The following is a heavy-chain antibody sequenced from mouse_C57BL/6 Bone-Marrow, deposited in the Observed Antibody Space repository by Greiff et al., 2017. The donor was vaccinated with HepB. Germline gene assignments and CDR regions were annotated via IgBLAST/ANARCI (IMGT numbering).Heavy chain of an antibody. J-gene: IGHJ4*01. D-gene: IGHD2-4*01. CDR3: ARVNDYDVGYYAMDY. Sequence: QVQLQQSGAELMKPGASVKLSCKATGYTFTGYWIEWVKQRPGHGLEWIGEILPGSGSTNYNEKFKGKATFTADTSSNTAYTQLSSLTTEDSAIYYCARVNDYDVGYYAMDYWGQGTSVTVSS. V-gene: IGHV1-9*01. CDR2: ILPGSGST. CDR1: GYTFTGYW.